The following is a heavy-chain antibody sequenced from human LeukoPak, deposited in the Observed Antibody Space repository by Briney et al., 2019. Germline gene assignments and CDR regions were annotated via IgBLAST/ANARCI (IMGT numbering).Heavy chain of an antibody. J-gene: IGHJ4*02. Sequence: SETLSLTCTVSGGSISSSSYYWGWIRQPPGKGLEWIGSIYYSGSTYYNPSLKSRVTISVDTSKNQFSLKLSSVTAADTAVYYCARARIVGATTYFDYWGQGTLVTVSS. V-gene: IGHV4-39*01. CDR2: IYYSGST. CDR3: ARARIVGATTYFDY. CDR1: GGSISSSSYY. D-gene: IGHD1-26*01.